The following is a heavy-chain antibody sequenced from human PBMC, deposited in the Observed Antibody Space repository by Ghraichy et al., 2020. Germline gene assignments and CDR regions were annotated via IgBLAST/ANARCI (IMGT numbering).Heavy chain of an antibody. CDR2: IYYSGST. V-gene: IGHV4-31*03. CDR3: ASGIITMPHPLSGMDV. Sequence: SETLSLTCTVSGGSISSGGYYWSWIRQHPGKGLEWIGYIYYSGSTYYNPSLKSRVTISVDTSKNQFSLKLSSVTAADTAVYYCASGIITMPHPLSGMDVWGQGTTVTVSS. D-gene: IGHD3-3*01. CDR1: GGSISSGGYY. J-gene: IGHJ6*02.